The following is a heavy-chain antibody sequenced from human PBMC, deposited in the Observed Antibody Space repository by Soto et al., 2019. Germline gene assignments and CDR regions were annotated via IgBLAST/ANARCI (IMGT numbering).Heavy chain of an antibody. Sequence: ASVKVSCXASGYTFIGYYIHWVRQAPGQGLEWMGWINPNSGGTNYAQRFQGWVTMTRDRSISTAYMELSRLKSDDTAVYYCARVGGGLASLGYYGMDVWGQGTTVTVSS. CDR1: GYTFIGYY. D-gene: IGHD3-10*01. CDR3: ARVGGGLASLGYYGMDV. J-gene: IGHJ6*02. V-gene: IGHV1-2*04. CDR2: INPNSGGT.